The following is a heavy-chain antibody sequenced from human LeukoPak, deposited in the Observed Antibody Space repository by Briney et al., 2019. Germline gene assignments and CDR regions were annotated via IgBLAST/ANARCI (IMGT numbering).Heavy chain of an antibody. J-gene: IGHJ4*02. Sequence: KASETLSLTCTVSGGSISSYYWGWIRQPPGKGLEWIGYIYYSGSTNYNPSLKSRVTISVDTSKNQFSLKLSSVTAADTAVYYCARDTDYYGSGRRHFDYWGQGTLVTVSS. V-gene: IGHV4-59*01. D-gene: IGHD3-10*01. CDR3: ARDTDYYGSGRRHFDY. CDR1: GGSISSYY. CDR2: IYYSGST.